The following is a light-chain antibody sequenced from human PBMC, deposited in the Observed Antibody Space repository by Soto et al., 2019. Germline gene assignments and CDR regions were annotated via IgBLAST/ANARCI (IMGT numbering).Light chain of an antibody. CDR2: DAS. CDR1: HNIAKW. V-gene: IGKV1-5*01. CDR3: QHLDTYGP. J-gene: IGKJ1*01. Sequence: IQMTQSPSTLSASVGDRVTITCRASHNIAKWLAWYQQKPGRAPRLLIYDASTLQTGVPSRFSGSGSGTEFTLTISGLRPDDFANYYCQHLDTYGPFGQGTKVEIK.